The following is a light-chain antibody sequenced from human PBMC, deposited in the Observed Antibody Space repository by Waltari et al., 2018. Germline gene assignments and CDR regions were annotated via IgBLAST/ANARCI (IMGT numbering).Light chain of an antibody. CDR3: QQHGTLPAT. CDR2: RAS. CDR1: QRVGSSS. J-gene: IGKJ1*01. V-gene: IGKV3-20*01. Sequence: EIVLTQSPGTASLSPGERVTLSCRASQRVGSSSLAWYQQKPGQAPRLVIYRASRRATGIPDRLSGSGSGTDFSLTISRLEPEDFAVYYCQQHGTLPATFGQGTKVEIK.